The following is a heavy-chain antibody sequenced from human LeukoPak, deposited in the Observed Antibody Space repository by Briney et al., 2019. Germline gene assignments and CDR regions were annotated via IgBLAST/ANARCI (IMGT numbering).Heavy chain of an antibody. CDR1: GFTFSNFA. Sequence: GGSLRLSCVASGFTFSNFAMSWVRQAPGKGLEWVGRIKSKTDGGTTDYAAPVKGRFSISRDDSKNTLYLQTNSLKSEDTAVYYCQGGRFWGQGTLVTVSS. CDR2: IKSKTDGGTT. CDR3: QGGRF. D-gene: IGHD1-26*01. V-gene: IGHV3-15*01. J-gene: IGHJ4*02.